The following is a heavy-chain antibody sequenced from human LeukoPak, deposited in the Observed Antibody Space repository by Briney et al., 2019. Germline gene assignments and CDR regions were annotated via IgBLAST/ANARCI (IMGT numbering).Heavy chain of an antibody. CDR1: GDSVSSNSVT. Sequence: SQTLSLTCAISGDSVSSNSVTWNRIRQSPSRGLEWLGRTYYRSTWYNDYAVSVRGRITVNPDTSKNQFSLHLNSVTSEDTAVYYCARRLTQYDCFDPWGQGILVTVSS. D-gene: IGHD2-2*01. J-gene: IGHJ5*02. CDR2: TYYRSTWYN. V-gene: IGHV6-1*01. CDR3: ARRLTQYDCFDP.